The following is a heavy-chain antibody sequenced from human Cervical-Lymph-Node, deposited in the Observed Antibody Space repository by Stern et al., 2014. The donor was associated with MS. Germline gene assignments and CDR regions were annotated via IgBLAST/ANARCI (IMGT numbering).Heavy chain of an antibody. CDR3: ARYYYYGMDV. CDR2: IYYSGST. J-gene: IGHJ6*02. V-gene: IGHV4-59*01. CDR1: GGPISSYY. Sequence: QVQLVQSGPGLVKPSETLSLTCTVSGGPISSYYWSWIRQPPGKGLEWIGYIYYSGSTNYNPSLKSRVTISVDTSKNQFSLKLSSVTAADTAVYYCARYYYYGMDVWGQGTTVTVSS.